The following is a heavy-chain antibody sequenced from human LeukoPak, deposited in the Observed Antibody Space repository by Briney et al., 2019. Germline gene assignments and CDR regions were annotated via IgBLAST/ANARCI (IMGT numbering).Heavy chain of an antibody. J-gene: IGHJ4*02. CDR1: GYTFTVYY. V-gene: IGHV1-2*02. D-gene: IGHD3-3*01. CDR3: ARTHYDFWSGYTHFDY. CDR2: INPNSGGT. Sequence: ASVKVSSKASGYTFTVYYMHWVRQAPGQGLEWMGWINPNSGGTNYAQKFQVRVAMTRDTSISTAYMELSRLRSDDTAVYYCARTHYDFWSGYTHFDYWGQGTLVTVSS.